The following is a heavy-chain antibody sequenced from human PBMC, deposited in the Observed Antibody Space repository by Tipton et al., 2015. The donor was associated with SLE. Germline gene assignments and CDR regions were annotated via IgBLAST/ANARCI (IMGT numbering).Heavy chain of an antibody. CDR3: ARVQYSSCSYFFDF. V-gene: IGHV3-21*03. CDR1: GFTFNDQR. CDR2: ISSGSLSM. D-gene: IGHD2-2*01. Sequence: SLRLSCEASGFTFNDQRMTWVRQAPGKGLEWVSSISSGSLSMYYGDSVKGRFTISRDNAKNSLYLQMNSLREDDTGVYYCARVQYSSCSYFFDFWLQGTLVTVSS. J-gene: IGHJ4*02.